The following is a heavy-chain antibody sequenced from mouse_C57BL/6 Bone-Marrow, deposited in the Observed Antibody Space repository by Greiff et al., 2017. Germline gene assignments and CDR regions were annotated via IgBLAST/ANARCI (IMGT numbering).Heavy chain of an antibody. J-gene: IGHJ4*01. Sequence: QVQLQQSGAELVRPGASVKLSCKASGYTFTDYYINWVKQRPGQGLEWIARIYPGSGNTYYNEKFKGKATLTAEKSSSTAYMQLSSLTSEDSAVYFCARKTAQATEYAMDYWGQGTSVTVSS. CDR3: ARKTAQATEYAMDY. CDR2: IYPGSGNT. CDR1: GYTFTDYY. V-gene: IGHV1-76*01. D-gene: IGHD3-2*02.